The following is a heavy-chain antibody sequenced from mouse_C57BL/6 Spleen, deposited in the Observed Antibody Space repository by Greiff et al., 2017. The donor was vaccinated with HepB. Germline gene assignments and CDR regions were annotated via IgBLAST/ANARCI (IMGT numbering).Heavy chain of an antibody. Sequence: QVQLKQPGAELVKPGASVKMSCKASGYTFTSYWITWVKQRPGQGLEWIGDIYPGSGSTNYNEKFKSKATLTVDTSSSTAYMQLSSLTSEDSAVYYCAREEGIYDGYLDYWGQGTTLTVSS. CDR3: AREEGIYDGYLDY. V-gene: IGHV1-55*01. CDR1: GYTFTSYW. J-gene: IGHJ2*01. CDR2: IYPGSGST. D-gene: IGHD2-3*01.